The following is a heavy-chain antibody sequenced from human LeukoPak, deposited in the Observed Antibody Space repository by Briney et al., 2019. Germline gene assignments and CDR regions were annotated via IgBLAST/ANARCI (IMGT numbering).Heavy chain of an antibody. V-gene: IGHV3-21*01. D-gene: IGHD3-22*01. CDR1: GFTFSSYS. Sequence: PGGSLRLSCAASGFTFSSYSMNWVRQAPGKGLEWVSSISSSSSYIYYADSVKGRFTISRDNAKNSLYLQMNSLRAEDTAVYYCARPEQYYYDSSGFPSHDAFDIWGQGTMVTVSS. CDR2: ISSSSSYI. J-gene: IGHJ3*02. CDR3: ARPEQYYYDSSGFPSHDAFDI.